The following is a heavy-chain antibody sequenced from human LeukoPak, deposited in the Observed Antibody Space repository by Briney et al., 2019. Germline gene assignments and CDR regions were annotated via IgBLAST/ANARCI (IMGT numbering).Heavy chain of an antibody. CDR2: VYYSGTT. V-gene: IGHV4-39*07. D-gene: IGHD6-19*01. CDR3: ARGTLYRGWSYYLDF. CDR1: GDSISLSFYY. Sequence: SSETLSLTCSVSGDSISLSFYYWGWIRQPPGKALEWIGSVYYSGTTSYNPSLKSRVTISVDMSKNHFSLRLRSVTAADTAMYYCARGTLYRGWSYYLDFWGQGSQVTVSS. J-gene: IGHJ4*02.